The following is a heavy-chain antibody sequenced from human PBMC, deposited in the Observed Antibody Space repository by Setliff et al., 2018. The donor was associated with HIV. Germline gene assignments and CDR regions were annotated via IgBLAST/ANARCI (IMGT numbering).Heavy chain of an antibody. Sequence: SETLSLTCTVSAGSIRSSTYYWAWIRQPPGKGLEWIGTIYYGGSTYYNPSLKSRATISVDTSKNQFSLKLSSVTAADTAVYYCIIAYSSGWLAPMGFDSWGQGTLVTV. CDR1: AGSIRSSTYY. J-gene: IGHJ4*02. CDR3: IIAYSSGWLAPMGFDS. V-gene: IGHV4-39*01. D-gene: IGHD6-19*01. CDR2: IYYGGST.